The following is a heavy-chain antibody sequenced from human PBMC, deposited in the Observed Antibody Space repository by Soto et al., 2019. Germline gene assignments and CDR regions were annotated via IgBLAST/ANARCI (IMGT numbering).Heavy chain of an antibody. J-gene: IGHJ4*02. CDR3: ARARYDSSGYYFDY. D-gene: IGHD3-22*01. CDR2: IYSDGST. Sequence: EVQLVESGGGLIQSGGSLRLSCAASGFIVSSNYMSWVRQAPGKGLEWVSVIYSDGSTHYTDSVKDRFIISRDISKNTLDLQMNSLRAEDTAVYYCARARYDSSGYYFDYWGQGALVTVSS. CDR1: GFIVSSNY. V-gene: IGHV3-53*01.